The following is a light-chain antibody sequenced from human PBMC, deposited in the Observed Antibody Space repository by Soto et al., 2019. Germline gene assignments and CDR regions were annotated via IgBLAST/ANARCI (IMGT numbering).Light chain of an antibody. CDR1: QSVSVY. J-gene: IGKJ2*01. V-gene: IGKV3-11*01. CDR3: QQRSNWSPPYT. Sequence: EIGLTQSPATLSLAPGETATLSCRASQSVSVYLACYQQKPGQAPRLLIYDAMHRATGIPPRFSGSGSGTDFTLTIRSLEPEDFALYFCQQRSNWSPPYTFGQGTKLEIK. CDR2: DAM.